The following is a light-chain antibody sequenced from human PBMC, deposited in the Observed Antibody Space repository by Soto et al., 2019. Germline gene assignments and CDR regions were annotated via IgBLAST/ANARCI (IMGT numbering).Light chain of an antibody. CDR3: QAWDVDTVV. J-gene: IGLJ2*01. V-gene: IGLV3-1*01. CDR2: QDS. Sequence: SYELTQPPSVSVSPGQTASITCSGDKLGDKYACWYQQKPGQSPVLVIYQDSKRPSGIPERFSGSNSGNTATLTISGTQAMDEADYYCQAWDVDTVVFGGGTQLTVL. CDR1: KLGDKY.